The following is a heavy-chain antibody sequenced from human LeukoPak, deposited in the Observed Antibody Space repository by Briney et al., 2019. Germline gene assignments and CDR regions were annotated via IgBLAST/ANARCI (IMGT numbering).Heavy chain of an antibody. CDR3: ARENCGRSRSSYCFDY. J-gene: IGHJ4*02. Sequence: SSETLSLTCTVAGGSISRSANYWGWIRQPPGKGLEWIGSIYSSGSTYYNPSLKSRVTISVDTSKNQFSLKLTSVTAADTAVYYCARENCGRSRSSYCFDYWGQGTLVTVSS. CDR1: GGSISRSANY. CDR2: IYSSGST. D-gene: IGHD6-6*01. V-gene: IGHV4-39*02.